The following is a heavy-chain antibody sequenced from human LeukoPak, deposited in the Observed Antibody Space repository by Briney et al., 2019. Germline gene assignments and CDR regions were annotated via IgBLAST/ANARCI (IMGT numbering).Heavy chain of an antibody. D-gene: IGHD6-19*01. Sequence: GGSLRLSCVASGFTFSNYWMSWVRQAPGKGLEWVGHAKQDGSETYYVDSVKGRFTVSRDNGKNSLFLQMNSLRVEDTAVYYCARDDTAVAGTELDYWGQGTLVTVSS. CDR1: GFTFSNYW. V-gene: IGHV3-7*01. CDR3: ARDDTAVAGTELDY. J-gene: IGHJ4*02. CDR2: AKQDGSET.